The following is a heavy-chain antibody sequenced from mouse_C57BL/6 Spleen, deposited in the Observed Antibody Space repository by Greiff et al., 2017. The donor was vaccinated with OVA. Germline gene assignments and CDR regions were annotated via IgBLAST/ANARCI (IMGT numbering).Heavy chain of an antibody. V-gene: IGHV5-4*03. Sequence: EVNLVESGGGLVKPGGSLKLSCAASGFTFSSYAMSWVRQTPEKRLEWVATISDGGSYTYYPDNVKGRFTISRDNAKNNLYLQMSHLKSEDTAMYYCARVYDYDEGGYAMDYWGQGTSVTVSS. CDR2: ISDGGSYT. CDR1: GFTFSSYA. J-gene: IGHJ4*01. D-gene: IGHD2-4*01. CDR3: ARVYDYDEGGYAMDY.